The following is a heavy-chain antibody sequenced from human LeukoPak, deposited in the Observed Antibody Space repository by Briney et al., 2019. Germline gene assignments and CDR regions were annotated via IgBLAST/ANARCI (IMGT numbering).Heavy chain of an antibody. CDR2: IKHSGST. CDR3: ARLSYYYDSSGYPYYFDY. Sequence: SETLSLTCAVYGGSFSGYYWSWIRQPPGKGLEWIGEIKHSGSTNYNPSLKSRVTISVDTSKNQFSLKLSSVTAADTAVYYCARLSYYYDSSGYPYYFDYWGRGTLVTVSS. J-gene: IGHJ4*02. CDR1: GGSFSGYY. D-gene: IGHD3-22*01. V-gene: IGHV4-34*01.